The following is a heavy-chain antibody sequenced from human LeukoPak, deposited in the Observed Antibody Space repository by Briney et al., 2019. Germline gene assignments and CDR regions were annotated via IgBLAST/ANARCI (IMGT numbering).Heavy chain of an antibody. CDR3: ARGDPPHY. J-gene: IGHJ4*02. CDR1: GFTFSSYG. V-gene: IGHV3-7*01. CDR2: IKQDGSEK. Sequence: PGGSLRLSCAASGFTFSSYGMSWVRQAPGKGLEWVANIKQDGSEKYYVDSVKGRFTISRDNAKNSLYLQMNSLRAEDTAVYYCARGDPPHYWGQGTLVTVSS.